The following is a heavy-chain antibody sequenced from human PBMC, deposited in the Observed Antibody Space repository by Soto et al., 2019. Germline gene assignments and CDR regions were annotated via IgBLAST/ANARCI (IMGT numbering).Heavy chain of an antibody. CDR2: INPNSGGT. CDR1: GYTFTGYY. J-gene: IGHJ6*02. CDR3: ARDKAYSSGWSTTYYYYGMDV. V-gene: IGHV1-2*02. Sequence: GASVKVSCKASGYTFTGYYMHWVRQAPGQGLEWMGWINPNSGGTNYAQKFQGRVTMTRDTSISTAYVELSRLRSDDTAVYYCARDKAYSSGWSTTYYYYGMDVWGQGTTVTVSS. D-gene: IGHD6-19*01.